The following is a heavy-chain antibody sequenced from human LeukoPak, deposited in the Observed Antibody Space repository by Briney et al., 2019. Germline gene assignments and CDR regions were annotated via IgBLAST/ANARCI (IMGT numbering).Heavy chain of an antibody. J-gene: IGHJ6*03. Sequence: PGGSLRLSCAASGFTVSSNYMNWVRQAPGKGLEWVSSITSGSSYIYYADSVKGRFTISRDNAKNSLYLQMNSLRAEDTAVYYCARDPYSGSYGNYYYYFMDVWGKGTTLTISS. CDR1: GFTVSSNY. D-gene: IGHD1-26*01. V-gene: IGHV3-21*01. CDR2: ITSGSSYI. CDR3: ARDPYSGSYGNYYYYFMDV.